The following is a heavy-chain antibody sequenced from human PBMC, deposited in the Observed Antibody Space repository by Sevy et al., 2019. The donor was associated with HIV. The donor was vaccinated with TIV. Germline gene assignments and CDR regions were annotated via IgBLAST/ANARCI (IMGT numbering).Heavy chain of an antibody. J-gene: IGHJ5*02. CDR3: ARDTSSVGFDP. Sequence: ASVKVSCKASGYTFTGYFRHWVRQAPGQGLEWIGIINPSGGSTSHPQKFQDRITLTRDTSTRTLYMELSSLRSEDTAVYYCARDTSSVGFDPWGQGTLVTVSS. V-gene: IGHV1-46*01. CDR2: INPSGGST. CDR1: GYTFTGYF.